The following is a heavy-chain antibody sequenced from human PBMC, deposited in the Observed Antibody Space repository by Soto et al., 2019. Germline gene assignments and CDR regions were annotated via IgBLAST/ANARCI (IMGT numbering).Heavy chain of an antibody. CDR3: ARYIVVVTATYAFDI. CDR1: GFTFSSYA. CDR2: ISYDGSDK. V-gene: IGHV3-30-3*01. Sequence: QVQLVESGGGVVQPGRSLRLSCAASGFTFSSYAMHWVRQAPGKGLEWVAVISYDGSDKYYADSVKGRFTISRDNSKNTLYLQINSLRAAYTAVYYYARYIVVVTATYAFDIWVQGTMVTVS. J-gene: IGHJ3*02. D-gene: IGHD2-21*02.